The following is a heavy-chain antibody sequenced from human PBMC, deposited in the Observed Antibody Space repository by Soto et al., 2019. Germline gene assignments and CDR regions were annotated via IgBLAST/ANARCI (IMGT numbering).Heavy chain of an antibody. CDR2: ISSSSSYI. V-gene: IGHV3-21*01. CDR3: AREGVWWLRGGPYYFDY. Sequence: GGSLRLSCAASGFTFSSYSMNWVRQAPGKGLEWVSSISSSSSYIYYADSVKGRFTISRDNAKNSLYLQMNSLRAEDTAVYYCAREGVWWLRGGPYYFDYWGQGTLVTVSS. D-gene: IGHD5-12*01. CDR1: GFTFSSYS. J-gene: IGHJ4*02.